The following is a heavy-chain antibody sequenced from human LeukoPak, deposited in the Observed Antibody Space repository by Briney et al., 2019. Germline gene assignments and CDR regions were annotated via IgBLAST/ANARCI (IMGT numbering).Heavy chain of an antibody. J-gene: IGHJ4*02. V-gene: IGHV3-7*01. CDR1: GVSINNSRYY. CDR3: ARDGLAKESTGCSVDY. D-gene: IGHD6-19*01. CDR2: IKQDGSEK. Sequence: PSETLSLTCTVSGVSINNSRYYWGWVRQAPGKGLEWVANIKQDGSEKYYVDSVKGRFTISRDNAKNSLYLQMNSLRAEDTAVYYCARDGLAKESTGCSVDYWGQGTLVTVSS.